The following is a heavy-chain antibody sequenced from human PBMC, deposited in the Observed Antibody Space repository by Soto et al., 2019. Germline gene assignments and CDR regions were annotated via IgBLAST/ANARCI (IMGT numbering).Heavy chain of an antibody. CDR1: GFTFTSSA. CDR2: IVVGSGNT. CDR3: AAGLSRVTMIAMSY. V-gene: IGHV1-58*01. J-gene: IGHJ4*02. D-gene: IGHD3-22*01. Sequence: ASVKVSCKASGFTFTSSAVQWVRQVRGQRLEWIGWIVVGSGNTNYAQKFQERVTITRDMSTSTAYMELSSLRSEDTAVYYCAAGLSRVTMIAMSYWGQGTLVTVSS.